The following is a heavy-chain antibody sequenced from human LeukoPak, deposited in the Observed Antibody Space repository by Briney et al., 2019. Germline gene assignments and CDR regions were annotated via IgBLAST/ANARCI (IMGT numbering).Heavy chain of an antibody. V-gene: IGHV3-30*02. CDR3: AKTQSDFWSGYSVDY. J-gene: IGHJ4*02. CDR2: IRYDGSNK. D-gene: IGHD3-3*01. CDR1: GFTFSNYW. Sequence: GGSLRLSCAASGFTFSNYWMSWVRQAPGKGLEWVAFIRYDGSNKYYADSVKGRFTISRDNSKNTLYLQMNSLRAEDTAVYYCAKTQSDFWSGYSVDYWGQGTLVTVSS.